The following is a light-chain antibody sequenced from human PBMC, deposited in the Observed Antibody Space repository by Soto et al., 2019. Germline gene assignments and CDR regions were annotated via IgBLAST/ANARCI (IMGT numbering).Light chain of an antibody. J-gene: IGKJ1*01. V-gene: IGKV3-20*01. Sequence: EVVLTQSPCTLSLSPGERATLSCRASQSVSSNYLDWYQQKPGQAPRLLIYGASSRATGIPDRFSGSGSGTDFTLSISRLEPEDLAVYYCQQYGSSPWTFGQGTKVEIK. CDR2: GAS. CDR3: QQYGSSPWT. CDR1: QSVSSNY.